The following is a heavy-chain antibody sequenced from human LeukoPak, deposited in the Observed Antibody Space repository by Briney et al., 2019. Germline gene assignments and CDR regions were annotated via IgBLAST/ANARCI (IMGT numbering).Heavy chain of an antibody. Sequence: PGGSLRLSCAASGFSFRNYGMHWVRQAPGKGLEWVAVISADADTKNYADSVKGRFTISRDNAKNSLYLQMNSLRAEDTAVYYCAELGITMIGGVWGKGTTVTISS. V-gene: IGHV3-30*18. D-gene: IGHD3-10*02. J-gene: IGHJ6*04. CDR2: ISADADTK. CDR3: AELGITMIGGV. CDR1: GFSFRNYG.